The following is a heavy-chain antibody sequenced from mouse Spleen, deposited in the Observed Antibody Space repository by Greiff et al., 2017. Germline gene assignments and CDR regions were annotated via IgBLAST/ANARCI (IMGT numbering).Heavy chain of an antibody. Sequence: EVQGVESGGGLVKPGGSLKLSCAASGFAFSSYDMSWVRQTPEKRLEWVAYISSGGGSTYYPDTVKGRFTISRDNAKNTLYLQMSSLKSEDTAMYYCARHYYGSSYDWYFDVWGAGTTVTVSA. J-gene: IGHJ1*01. V-gene: IGHV5-12-1*01. CDR2: ISSGGGST. CDR1: GFAFSSYD. D-gene: IGHD1-1*01. CDR3: ARHYYGSSYDWYFDV.